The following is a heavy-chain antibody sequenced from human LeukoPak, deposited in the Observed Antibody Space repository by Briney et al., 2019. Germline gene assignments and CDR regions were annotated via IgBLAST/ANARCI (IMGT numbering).Heavy chain of an antibody. CDR3: ARGVSSSWYMDYYYYYYMDV. CDR2: INPNSGGT. V-gene: IGHV1-8*01. J-gene: IGHJ6*03. CDR1: GYLFISYG. Sequence: ASVKVSCKTSGYLFISYGINWVRQAPGQGLEWMGWINPNSGGTNYAQKFQGRVTITRNTSISTAYMELSSLRSEDTAVYYCARGVSSSWYMDYYYYYYMDVWGKGTTVTVSS. D-gene: IGHD6-13*01.